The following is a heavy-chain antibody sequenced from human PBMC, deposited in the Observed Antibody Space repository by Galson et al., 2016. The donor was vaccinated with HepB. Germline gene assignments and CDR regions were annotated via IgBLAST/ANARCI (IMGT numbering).Heavy chain of an antibody. CDR1: GFTFSSYW. CDR3: ARDLLNLAAPDY. V-gene: IGHV3-7*03. Sequence: LRLSCAASGFTFSSYWMSWVRQAPGKGLEWMANIKQDGSEKYYVDSVKGRFTISRDNAKNSLYLQMNSLRAEDTAVYYCARDLLNLAAPDYWGQGTLVTVSS. D-gene: IGHD6-13*01. J-gene: IGHJ4*02. CDR2: IKQDGSEK.